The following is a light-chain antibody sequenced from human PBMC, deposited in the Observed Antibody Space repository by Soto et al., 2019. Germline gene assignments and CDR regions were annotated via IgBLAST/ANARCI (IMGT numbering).Light chain of an antibody. CDR2: VNSDGSH. CDR3: QTWGSGIQV. Sequence: QPVLTQSPSASASLGASVKITCTLSGGLSSSAIAWHQQQPEKAPRYLMKVNSDGSHSKGDGIPDRFSGSRSGAERYLIISSLQSEDEADYYCQTWGSGIQVFGAGTKVTVL. V-gene: IGLV4-69*01. J-gene: IGLJ1*01. CDR1: GGLSSSA.